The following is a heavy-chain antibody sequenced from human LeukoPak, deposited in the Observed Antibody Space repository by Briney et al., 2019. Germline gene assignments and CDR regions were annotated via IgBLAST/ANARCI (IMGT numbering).Heavy chain of an antibody. Sequence: PGGSLRLSCAASGFTFSSYAMSRVRQAPGKGLEWVSAISGSGGSTYYADSVKGRFTISRDNSKNTLYLQMNSLRAEDTAVYYCAKGGGSSWYGAVWFDPWGQGTLVTVSS. D-gene: IGHD6-13*01. CDR1: GFTFSSYA. J-gene: IGHJ5*02. V-gene: IGHV3-23*01. CDR3: AKGGGSSWYGAVWFDP. CDR2: ISGSGGST.